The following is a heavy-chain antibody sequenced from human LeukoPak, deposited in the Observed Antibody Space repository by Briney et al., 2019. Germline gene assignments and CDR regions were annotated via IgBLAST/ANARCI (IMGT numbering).Heavy chain of an antibody. J-gene: IGHJ3*02. CDR3: ARDLVTVTKGFDI. CDR1: DDSSSSHY. D-gene: IGHD4-17*01. CDR2: ISYIGST. V-gene: IGHV4-59*11. Sequence: SETLSLTCAVSDDSSSSHYWTWIRQPPGKGLEWIGYISYIGSTNYNPSLKSRVTISIDTSRNQFSLRLSSVTAADTAVYYCARDLVTVTKGFDIWGQGTMVSVSS.